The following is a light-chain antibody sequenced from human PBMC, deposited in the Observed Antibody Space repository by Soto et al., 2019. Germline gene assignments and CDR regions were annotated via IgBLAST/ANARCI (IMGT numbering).Light chain of an antibody. J-gene: IGKJ1*01. Sequence: DRVTITCRASQTISSWLAWYQQKPGKAPKLIIYDASSLESGVPSRFSGSGSGTEFTLTISSMQTDDFATYYCQQYNSYSWTFGQGTKVDIK. V-gene: IGKV1-5*01. CDR1: QTISSW. CDR3: QQYNSYSWT. CDR2: DAS.